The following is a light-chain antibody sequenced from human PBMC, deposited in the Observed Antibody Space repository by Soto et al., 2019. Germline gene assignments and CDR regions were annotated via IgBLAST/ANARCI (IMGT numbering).Light chain of an antibody. CDR3: CSYAGGGTWV. V-gene: IGLV2-23*01. Sequence: QSALTQPASVSGSPGQSITISRTGTSSDVGTYNLVSWYQQHPGTAPKVMIYDANKRPSGVSYRFSGSKSGNTASLTISGLQAEDEADYYCCSYAGGGTWVFGGGTQLTVL. CDR2: DAN. J-gene: IGLJ3*02. CDR1: SSDVGTYNL.